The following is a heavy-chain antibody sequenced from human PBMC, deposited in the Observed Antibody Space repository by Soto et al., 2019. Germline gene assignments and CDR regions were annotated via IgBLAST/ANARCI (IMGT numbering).Heavy chain of an antibody. CDR3: AKARYYDSTGYLYYFDY. J-gene: IGHJ4*02. CDR1: GFTFANYA. CDR2: ITGSGDYT. D-gene: IGHD3-22*01. Sequence: PGGSLRLSCGTSGFTFANYAMGWVRQAPGKGLEWVSSITGSGDYTYYADSVKGRFTISRDNSKNTLYLQMNSLRAEDTAVYYCAKARYYDSTGYLYYFDYWGQGTLVTVS. V-gene: IGHV3-23*01.